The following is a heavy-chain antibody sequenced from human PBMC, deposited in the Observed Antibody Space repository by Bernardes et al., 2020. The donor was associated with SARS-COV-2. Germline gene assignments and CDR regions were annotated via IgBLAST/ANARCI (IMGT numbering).Heavy chain of an antibody. J-gene: IGHJ4*02. V-gene: IGHV3-23*01. CDR1: GFTFSNYV. CDR2: IRGTSANT. CDR3: AKKSSGWSTPGTLHH. Sequence: SLRLSCGASGFTFSNYVMAWVRQAPGKGLECVSVIRGTSANTYYADSVKGRFTVSRDNSKNTLYLQMDSLRVDDTALYYCAKKSSGWSTPGTLHHWGQGILVTVSS. D-gene: IGHD6-19*01.